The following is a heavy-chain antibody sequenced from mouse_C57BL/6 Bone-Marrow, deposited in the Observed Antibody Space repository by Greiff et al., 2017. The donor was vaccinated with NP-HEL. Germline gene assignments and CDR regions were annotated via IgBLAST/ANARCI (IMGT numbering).Heavy chain of an antibody. J-gene: IGHJ4*01. D-gene: IGHD1-1*01. CDR2: ISNLAYSI. Sequence: EVKLVESGGGLVQPGGSLKLSCAASGFTFSDYGMAWVRQAPRKGPEWVAFISNLAYSIYYADTVTGRFTISRENAKNTLDLEMSSLRSEDTAMYYCARKGDYYGSSYAMDYWGQGTSVTVSS. V-gene: IGHV5-15*01. CDR1: GFTFSDYG. CDR3: ARKGDYYGSSYAMDY.